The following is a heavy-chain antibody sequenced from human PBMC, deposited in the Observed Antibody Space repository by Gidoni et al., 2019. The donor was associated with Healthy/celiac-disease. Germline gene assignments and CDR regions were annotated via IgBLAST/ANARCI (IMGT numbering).Heavy chain of an antibody. CDR2: IIPILGIA. CDR1: GGTFSSYA. D-gene: IGHD2-21*02. CDR3: ARDTAPLAYCGGDCYSGFDY. V-gene: IGHV1-69*04. J-gene: IGHJ4*02. Sequence: QVQLVQSGAEVKKPGSSVKVSCKASGGTFSSYAISWVRQAPGQGLEWMGRIIPILGIANYAQKFQGRVTITADKSTSTAYMELSSLRSEDTAVYYCARDTAPLAYCGGDCYSGFDYWGQGTLVTVSS.